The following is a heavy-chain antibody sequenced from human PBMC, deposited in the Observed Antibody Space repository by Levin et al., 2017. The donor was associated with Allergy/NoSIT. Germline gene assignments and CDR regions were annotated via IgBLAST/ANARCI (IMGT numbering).Heavy chain of an antibody. CDR2: VSGSGSST. J-gene: IGHJ4*02. CDR3: AKDAYPVPYYFDS. CDR1: GITFSSYA. V-gene: IGHV3-23*01. Sequence: PGGSLRLSCAASGITFSSYAMSWVRQAPGKGLEWVSGVSGSGSSTYYADSVKGRFTVSRDNSKNTLYLQMNSLRAEDTAVYYCAKDAYPVPYYFDSWGQGILVTVSS.